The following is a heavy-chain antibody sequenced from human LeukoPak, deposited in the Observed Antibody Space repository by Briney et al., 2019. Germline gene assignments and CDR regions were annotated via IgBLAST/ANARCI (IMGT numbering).Heavy chain of an antibody. Sequence: GGSLRLSCAASGFTFSSYSMNWVRQAPGKGLEWVSSISSSSSYIYYADSVKGRFTISRDNSKNTLYLQMNSLRAEDTAVYYCAKDGKIQPFDSYYDYWGQGTLVTVSS. CDR2: ISSSSSYI. CDR1: GFTFSSYS. V-gene: IGHV3-21*04. J-gene: IGHJ4*02. D-gene: IGHD5-18*01. CDR3: AKDGKIQPFDSYYDY.